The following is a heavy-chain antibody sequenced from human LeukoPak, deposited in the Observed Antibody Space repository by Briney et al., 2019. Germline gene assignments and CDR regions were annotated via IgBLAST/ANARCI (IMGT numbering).Heavy chain of an antibody. Sequence: GSIYYSGSTYYNPSLKSRVTISVDTSKTQFSLKLSSVTAADTAVYYCASPGDFWSAHDYWGQGTLVTVSS. V-gene: IGHV4-39*01. J-gene: IGHJ4*02. CDR3: ASPGDFWSAHDY. CDR2: IYYSGST. D-gene: IGHD3-3*01.